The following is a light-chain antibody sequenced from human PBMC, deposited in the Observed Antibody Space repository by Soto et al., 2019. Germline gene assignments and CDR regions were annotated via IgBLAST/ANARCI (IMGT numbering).Light chain of an antibody. CDR1: SSDVGGYNY. Sequence: QSVLTQPASVSGSPGQSITISCTGTSSDVGGYNYVSWYQQHPGKAPKLMIYEVSNRPSGVSNRFSGSKSGNTASLTISGLQAEAEADYYCSSYTRSSPYVYGTGTKVTVL. CDR2: EVS. V-gene: IGLV2-14*01. CDR3: SSYTRSSPYV. J-gene: IGLJ1*01.